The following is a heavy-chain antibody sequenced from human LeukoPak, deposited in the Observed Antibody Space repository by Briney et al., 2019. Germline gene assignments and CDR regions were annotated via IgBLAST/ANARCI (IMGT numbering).Heavy chain of an antibody. J-gene: IGHJ6*02. D-gene: IGHD3-22*01. Sequence: GGSLRLSCAASGFTFSSYGMHWVRQAPGKGREWGAVIWYDGSNKYYADSVKVRFTISRDNSKNTLYLQMNSLRAEDTAVYYCAREALYDSRSGMDVWGQGTTVTVSS. V-gene: IGHV3-33*01. CDR3: AREALYDSRSGMDV. CDR2: IWYDGSNK. CDR1: GFTFSSYG.